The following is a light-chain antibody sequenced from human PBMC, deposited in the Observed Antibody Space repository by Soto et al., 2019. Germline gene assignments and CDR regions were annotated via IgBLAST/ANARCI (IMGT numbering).Light chain of an antibody. CDR1: QGISSA. CDR2: DAS. V-gene: IGKV1-13*02. Sequence: AIQLTQSPSSLSASVGDRVTITCRASQGISSALAWYQQKPGKAPKLLIYDASSLESGVPSRFSGSGSGTDFTLTISSLQPEDFATYYCQQFNLGPGTKVDIK. CDR3: QQFN. J-gene: IGKJ3*01.